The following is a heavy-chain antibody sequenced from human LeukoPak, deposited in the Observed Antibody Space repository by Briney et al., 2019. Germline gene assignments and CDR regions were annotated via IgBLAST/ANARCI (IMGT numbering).Heavy chain of an antibody. D-gene: IGHD3-9*01. CDR3: ARGYFDWLSTYFDY. Sequence: SQTLSLTCTVSGGSISSGSYYWSWIRPPAGKGLEWIGRIYTSGSTNYNPSLKSRVTISVDTSKNQFSLKLSSVTAADTAVYYCARGYFDWLSTYFDYWGQGTLVTVSS. V-gene: IGHV4-61*02. CDR2: IYTSGST. J-gene: IGHJ4*02. CDR1: GGSISSGSYY.